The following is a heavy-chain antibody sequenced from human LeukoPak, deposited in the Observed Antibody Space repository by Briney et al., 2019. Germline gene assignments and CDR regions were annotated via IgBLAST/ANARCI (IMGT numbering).Heavy chain of an antibody. D-gene: IGHD1-7*01. V-gene: IGHV3-53*01. Sequence: PGGSLRLSCAASGFTVSSNYMSWVRQAPRKGLGWVSVIYSGSSTYYADSVKGRFTISRDNSKNTLYLQMNSLRAEDTAVYYCARENYVDVYYDYWGQGTLVTVSS. J-gene: IGHJ4*02. CDR3: ARENYVDVYYDY. CDR2: IYSGSST. CDR1: GFTVSSNY.